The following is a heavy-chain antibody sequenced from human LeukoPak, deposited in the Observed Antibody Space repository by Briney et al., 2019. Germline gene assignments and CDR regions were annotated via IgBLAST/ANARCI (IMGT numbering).Heavy chain of an antibody. D-gene: IGHD6-19*01. V-gene: IGHV4-34*01. CDR2: INHSGST. J-gene: IGHJ4*02. CDR1: GGSFSGYY. Sequence: SETLPLTCAVYGGSFSGYYWSWIRQPPGKGLEWIGEINHSGSTNYNPSLKSRVTISVDTSKNQFSLKLSAVTAADTAVYYCARRSGYSSGWYVRYWGQGTLVTVSS. CDR3: ARRSGYSSGWYVRY.